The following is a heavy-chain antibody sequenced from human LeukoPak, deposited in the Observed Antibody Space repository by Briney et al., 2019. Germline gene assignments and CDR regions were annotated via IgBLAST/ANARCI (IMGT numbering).Heavy chain of an antibody. CDR1: GYSISSGNY. CDR3: ARERHGHPFDS. V-gene: IGHV4-38-2*02. Sequence: SETLSLTCTVSGYSISSGNYWDWIRQPPGKGLEWIGSIYHSGSTYYNPSLKSRVTISVDTSKNQFSLNLSSVTAADTAVYYCARERHGHPFDSWGQGTLVTVSS. J-gene: IGHJ4*02. CDR2: IYHSGST.